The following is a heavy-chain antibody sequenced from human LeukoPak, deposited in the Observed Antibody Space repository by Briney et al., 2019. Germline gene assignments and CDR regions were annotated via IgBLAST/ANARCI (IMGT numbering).Heavy chain of an antibody. CDR1: GYSITSYW. CDR2: IYPGDSDT. Sequence: TGESLKISCKGSGYSITSYWIGWVRQMPGKGLEWMGIIYPGDSDTRYSPSFQGQVTISADKSISTAYLQWSSLKASDTAMYYCARRSIAAAVGDAFDIWGQGTMVTVSS. CDR3: ARRSIAAAVGDAFDI. J-gene: IGHJ3*02. V-gene: IGHV5-51*01. D-gene: IGHD6-13*01.